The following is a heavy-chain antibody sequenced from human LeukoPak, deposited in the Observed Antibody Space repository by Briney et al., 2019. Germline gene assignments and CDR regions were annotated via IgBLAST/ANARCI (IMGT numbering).Heavy chain of an antibody. CDR1: GFTFSDYY. D-gene: IGHD4/OR15-4a*01. CDR2: ISSSGSTI. Sequence: GGSLRLSCAASGFTFSDYYMSWIRQAPGKGLEWVSYISSSGSTIYYADSVKGRFTISRDNAKNSLYLQMNSLRAEDTALYYCAKDMMLTIDAFDIWGQGTMVTVSS. CDR3: AKDMMLTIDAFDI. V-gene: IGHV3-11*01. J-gene: IGHJ3*02.